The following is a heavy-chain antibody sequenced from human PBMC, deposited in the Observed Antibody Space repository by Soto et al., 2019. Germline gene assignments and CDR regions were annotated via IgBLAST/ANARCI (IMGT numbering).Heavy chain of an antibody. J-gene: IGHJ4*02. CDR1: GFTFSSYW. CDR3: ARAQYDFWSGYSTDY. Sequence: GGSLRLSCAASGFTFSSYWMHWVRQAPGKGLVWVSRINSDGSSTSYADSVKGRFTISRDNAKNTLYLQMNSLRAEDTAVYYCARAQYDFWSGYSTDYWGQGTLVTVFS. V-gene: IGHV3-74*01. CDR2: INSDGSST. D-gene: IGHD3-3*01.